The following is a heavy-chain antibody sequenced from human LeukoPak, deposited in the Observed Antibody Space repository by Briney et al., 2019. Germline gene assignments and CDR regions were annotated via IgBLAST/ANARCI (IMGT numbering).Heavy chain of an antibody. CDR1: GGSISSYY. Sequence: SETLSLTCTVSGGSISSYYWSWIRQPPGKGMEWIGYIYYSGSTNYNPSLKSRVTISVDTSKNQFSLKLSSVTAADTAVYYCARLLSGSGWPYYYYGMDVWGQGTTVTVSS. D-gene: IGHD6-19*01. CDR2: IYYSGST. V-gene: IGHV4-59*08. CDR3: ARLLSGSGWPYYYYGMDV. J-gene: IGHJ6*02.